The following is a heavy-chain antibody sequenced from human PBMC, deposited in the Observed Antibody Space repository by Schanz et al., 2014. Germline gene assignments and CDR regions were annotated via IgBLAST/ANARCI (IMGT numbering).Heavy chain of an antibody. Sequence: QVQLQESGPRLVKPWGTLSLTCAVSGDSITSANWWNWVRQSPGKGLEWIGEIHHGGNTNYNPSLKSRVSISVDKSETQLSLNMTSVTAADTAVYYCARDREVDSSWAFDIWGQGTMVTVSS. CDR1: GDSITSANW. J-gene: IGHJ3*02. D-gene: IGHD2-15*01. V-gene: IGHV4-4*02. CDR2: IHHGGNT. CDR3: ARDREVDSSWAFDI.